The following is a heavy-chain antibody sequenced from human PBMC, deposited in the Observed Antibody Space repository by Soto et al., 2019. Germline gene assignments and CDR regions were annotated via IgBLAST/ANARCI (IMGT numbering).Heavy chain of an antibody. Sequence: PGGSLRLSCAASEFTFSSYSMNWVRQAPGKGLEWVSSIGISSSYIYYADSVKGRFIISRDNAKNSLYLQMNSLRAEDTAAYYCTSTMAGAFDIWGEGTMVTVSS. CDR1: EFTFSSYS. CDR3: TSTMAGAFDI. V-gene: IGHV3-21*01. J-gene: IGHJ3*02. D-gene: IGHD3-10*01. CDR2: IGISSSYI.